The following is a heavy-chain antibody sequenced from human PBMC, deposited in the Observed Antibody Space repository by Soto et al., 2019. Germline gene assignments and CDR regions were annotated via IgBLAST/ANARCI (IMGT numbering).Heavy chain of an antibody. J-gene: IGHJ5*02. Sequence: QLQLQESGPGLVKPSETLSLTCTVSGGSISISSYYWGWIRQPPGKGLEWIGSIYYSGSPYYNPSRKSRVTISVDTSKNQFSLKLSSVTAADTAVYYCARLITRIVGPWGQGTLVTVSS. CDR1: GGSISISSYY. CDR3: ARLITRIVGP. D-gene: IGHD3-22*01. CDR2: IYYSGSP. V-gene: IGHV4-39*01.